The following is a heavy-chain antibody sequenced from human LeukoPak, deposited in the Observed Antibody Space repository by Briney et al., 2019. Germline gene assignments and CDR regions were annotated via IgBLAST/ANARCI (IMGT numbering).Heavy chain of an antibody. D-gene: IGHD6-19*01. CDR1: GFGFSSFG. Sequence: GGSLRLSCAASGFGFSSFGMHWVRQAPGKGLEWVAVIWFDGSNRYYADSVKGRFTVSRDNAKNSLYLQMNSLRAEDTAVYYCARARRAVAGTSFDYWGQGTLVTVSS. V-gene: IGHV3-33*03. CDR2: IWFDGSNR. J-gene: IGHJ4*02. CDR3: ARARRAVAGTSFDY.